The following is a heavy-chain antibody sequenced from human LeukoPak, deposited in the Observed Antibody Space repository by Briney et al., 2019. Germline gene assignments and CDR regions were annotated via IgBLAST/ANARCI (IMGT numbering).Heavy chain of an antibody. CDR2: IDWDDDK. D-gene: IGHD3-22*01. V-gene: IGHV2-70*11. J-gene: IGHJ6*02. Sequence: SGPTLVNPTQTLTLTCTFSGFSLSTSGMCVSWIRQPPGKALEWLARIDWDDDKYYSTSLKTRLTISKDTSKNQVVLTMTNMDPVDTATYYCARTTYYYDSSGYYYYCGMDVWGQGTTVTVSS. CDR1: GFSLSTSGMC. CDR3: ARTTYYYDSSGYYYYCGMDV.